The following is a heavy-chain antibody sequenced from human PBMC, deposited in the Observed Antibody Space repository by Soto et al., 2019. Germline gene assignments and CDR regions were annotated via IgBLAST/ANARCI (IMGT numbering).Heavy chain of an antibody. D-gene: IGHD3-16*01. J-gene: IGHJ6*02. Sequence: EXLKICCSGHGYXFVTNWIVWVRQRPGKGLEWMGIIYLGDSDTRYSPSFEGQVTLSADRSTITVFLEWSFLKTSDTAMYFCALTGGFAPVYGFDVWGQGTSVTVSS. CDR3: ALTGGFAPVYGFDV. CDR2: IYLGDSDT. V-gene: IGHV5-51*01. CDR1: GYXFVTNW.